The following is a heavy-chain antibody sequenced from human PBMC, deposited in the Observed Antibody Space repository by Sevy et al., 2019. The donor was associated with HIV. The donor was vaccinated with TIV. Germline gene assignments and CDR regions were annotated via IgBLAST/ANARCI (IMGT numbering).Heavy chain of an antibody. CDR3: ARVRHRGNSVYYYYYMDV. CDR1: GGSISSYY. CDR2: IYYSGST. Sequence: SETLSLTCTVSGGSISSYYWSWIRQPPGKGLEWIGYIYYSGSTNYNPSLKSRVTISVDTSKNQFSLKLSSVTAADTAVYYCARVRHRGNSVYYYYYMDVWGKGTTVTVSS. D-gene: IGHD2-21*02. J-gene: IGHJ6*03. V-gene: IGHV4-59*01.